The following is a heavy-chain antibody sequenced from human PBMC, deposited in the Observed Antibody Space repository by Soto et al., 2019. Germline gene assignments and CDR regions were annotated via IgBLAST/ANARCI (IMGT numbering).Heavy chain of an antibody. CDR3: ARSGVAAARIGYNWFDH. V-gene: IGHV1-2*04. Sequence: ASVKVSCKASGYTFTGYYLHWVRQAPGQGLEWMGWINPNSGGTNYAQKFQGCVTMTRDTSISTAYMELSRLRSDDTAVYYCARSGVAAARIGYNWFDHWGQGTLVTVSS. CDR2: INPNSGGT. CDR1: GYTFTGYY. J-gene: IGHJ5*02. D-gene: IGHD2-2*01.